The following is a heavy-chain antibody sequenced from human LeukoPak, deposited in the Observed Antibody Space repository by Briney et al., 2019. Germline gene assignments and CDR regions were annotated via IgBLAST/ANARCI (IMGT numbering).Heavy chain of an antibody. V-gene: IGHV4-59*01. D-gene: IGHD3-22*01. CDR1: GGSISNYY. J-gene: IGHJ4*02. Sequence: SETLSLTCTVSGGSISNYYWSWIQQPPGKGLEWIGYISYSGNTNRNPSLKSRVIMSVDTSKNQFSLKLSSVTAADTAVYYCASSRGKYYYDTSGHYYVDSFDFWGQGTLVTVSS. CDR2: ISYSGNT. CDR3: ASSRGKYYYDTSGHYYVDSFDF.